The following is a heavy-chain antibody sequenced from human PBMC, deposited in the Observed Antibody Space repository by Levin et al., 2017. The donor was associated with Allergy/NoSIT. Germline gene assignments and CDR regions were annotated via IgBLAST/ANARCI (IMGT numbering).Heavy chain of an antibody. CDR1: GFQFSLYG. D-gene: IGHD2-15*01. J-gene: IGHJ3*01. Sequence: QAGGSLRLSCAASGFQFSLYGMHWVRQAPGKGLEWVALIVFDGNDQYYADSVKGRFTISRDNSKNTLYLQMSSLRENDTAIYYCAKRGYCSGNTCQSHDAIEVWGQGTLVIVSS. CDR3: AKRGYCSGNTCQSHDAIEV. CDR2: IVFDGNDQ. V-gene: IGHV3-30*18.